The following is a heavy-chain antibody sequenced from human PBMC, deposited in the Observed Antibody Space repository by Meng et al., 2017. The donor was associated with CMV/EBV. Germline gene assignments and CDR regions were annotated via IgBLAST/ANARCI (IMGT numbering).Heavy chain of an antibody. Sequence: GGSLRLSCAASGFTFDDYAMHWVRQAPGKGLEWVSGISWNSGSIGYADSVKGRFTISRDNAKNSLYLQMNSLRAEDTALYYCARDSRLWSNYYYYGMDVWGQGTTVTVSS. D-gene: IGHD4/OR15-4a*01. CDR1: GFTFDDYA. CDR2: ISWNSGSI. V-gene: IGHV3-9*01. CDR3: ARDSRLWSNYYYYGMDV. J-gene: IGHJ6*02.